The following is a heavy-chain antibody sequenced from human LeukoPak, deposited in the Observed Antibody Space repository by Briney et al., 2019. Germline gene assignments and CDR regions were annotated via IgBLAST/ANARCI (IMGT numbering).Heavy chain of an antibody. V-gene: IGHV4-38-2*02. CDR2: IHHSGNT. CDR3: ARDKQLDWAHYYYYYMDV. CDR1: DYSISSGFY. D-gene: IGHD1-1*01. Sequence: SETLSLTCSVSDYSISSGFYWGWIRQPPGKGLEWIGSIHHSGNTYYSPSLKSRVMISVDTSKNQFSLKLNSVTDADTAVYYCARDKQLDWAHYYYYYMDVWGKGTTVTVSS. J-gene: IGHJ6*03.